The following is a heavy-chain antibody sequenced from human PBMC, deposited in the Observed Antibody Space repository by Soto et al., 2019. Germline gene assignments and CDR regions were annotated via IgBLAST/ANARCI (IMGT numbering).Heavy chain of an antibody. CDR3: ARDGDARLTELDY. V-gene: IGHV3-74*01. J-gene: IGHJ4*02. CDR1: GFTFSNYW. Sequence: PGGSLRLSCAASGFTFSNYWMNWVRQAPGKGLVWVSNINGDGSHTNYADYVKGRFTISRDNAKNTLFLQVNSLRAEDTAVYYCARDGDARLTELDYWGQGALVTVSS. CDR2: INGDGSHT. D-gene: IGHD7-27*01.